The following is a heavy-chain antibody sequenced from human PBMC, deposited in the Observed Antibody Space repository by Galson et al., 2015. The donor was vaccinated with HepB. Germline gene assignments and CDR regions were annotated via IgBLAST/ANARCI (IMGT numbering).Heavy chain of an antibody. J-gene: IGHJ6*03. V-gene: IGHV4-31*03. Sequence: TLSLTCTVSGGSISSGGYYWSWIRQHPGKGLEWIGYIYYSGSTYYNPSLKSRVTISVDTSKNQFSLKLSSVTAADTAVYYCARENGFYYHMDVWGKGTTVTVSS. D-gene: IGHD2-8*01. CDR2: IYYSGST. CDR1: GGSISSGGYY. CDR3: ARENGFYYHMDV.